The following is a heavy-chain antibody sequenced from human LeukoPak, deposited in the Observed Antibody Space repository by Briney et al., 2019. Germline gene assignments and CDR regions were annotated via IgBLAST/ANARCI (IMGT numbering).Heavy chain of an antibody. V-gene: IGHV3-30*02. CDR1: GFTFSSYG. CDR2: IRYDGSNK. CDR3: AKDGDGTLLWFGELLSWFDP. D-gene: IGHD3-10*01. Sequence: GGSLRLSCAASGFTFSSYGMHWVRQAPGKGLEWVAFIRYDGSNKYYADSVKGRFTTSRDNSKNTLYPQMNSLRAEDTAVYYCAKDGDGTLLWFGELLSWFDPWGQGTLVTVSS. J-gene: IGHJ5*02.